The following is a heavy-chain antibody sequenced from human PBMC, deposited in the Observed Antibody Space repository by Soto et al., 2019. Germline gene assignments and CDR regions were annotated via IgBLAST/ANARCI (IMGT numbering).Heavy chain of an antibody. J-gene: IGHJ4*02. CDR3: ARESHYYDSSGYYYPYFDY. Sequence: ASVKVSCKASGGTFGIYAITWVRQAPGQGLEWMGGIIPFSGIANYTQKFQGRVTITADDSTSTAYMDLSSLRSEDTAVYYCARESHYYDSSGYYYPYFDYWGQGTLVTGSS. CDR2: IIPFSGIA. CDR1: GGTFGIYA. V-gene: IGHV1-69*13. D-gene: IGHD3-22*01.